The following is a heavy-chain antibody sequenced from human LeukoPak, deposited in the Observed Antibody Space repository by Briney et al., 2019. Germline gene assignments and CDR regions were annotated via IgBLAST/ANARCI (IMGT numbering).Heavy chain of an antibody. J-gene: IGHJ6*03. CDR2: IYYSGST. CDR3: ARGLGCSSTSCYLGPLGYYYYMDV. V-gene: IGHV4-30-4*08. Sequence: PSETLSLTCTVSGGSISSGDNYWSWIRQPPGRGLEWIGYIYYSGSTYYNPSLKSRVTISLDTSKNQFSLKLSSVTAADTAVYYCARGLGCSSTSCYLGPLGYYYYMDVWGKGTTVTVSS. CDR1: GGSISSGDNY. D-gene: IGHD2-2*01.